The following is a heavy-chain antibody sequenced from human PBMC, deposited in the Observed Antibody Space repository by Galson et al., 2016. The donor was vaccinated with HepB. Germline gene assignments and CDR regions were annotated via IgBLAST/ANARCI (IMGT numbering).Heavy chain of an antibody. CDR1: GFTFSTYA. V-gene: IGHV3-30-3*01. Sequence: SLRLSCAASGFTFSTYAMHWVRQAPGKGLEWVAVISYDGSHKHYRDSVKGRFTISRDNSKNTLYLQMNSLRREDTAVYYCARPRRWPQYYYGLDVWGQGTTVNVSS. CDR3: ARPRRWPQYYYGLDV. CDR2: ISYDGSHK. J-gene: IGHJ6*02. D-gene: IGHD5-24*01.